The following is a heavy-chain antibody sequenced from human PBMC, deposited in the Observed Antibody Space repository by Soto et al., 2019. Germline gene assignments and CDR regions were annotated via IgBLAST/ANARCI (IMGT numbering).Heavy chain of an antibody. CDR3: TTADWGSGSPLPFDY. CDR2: IKSKTDGGTT. CDR1: GFTFSNAW. D-gene: IGHD1-26*01. Sequence: GGSLRLSCAASGFTFSNAWMNWVRQAPGKGLEWVGRIKSKTDGGTTDYAAPVKGRFTISRDDSKNTLYLQMNSLKTEDTAVYYCTTADWGSGSPLPFDYWGQGTLVTVSS. V-gene: IGHV3-15*07. J-gene: IGHJ4*02.